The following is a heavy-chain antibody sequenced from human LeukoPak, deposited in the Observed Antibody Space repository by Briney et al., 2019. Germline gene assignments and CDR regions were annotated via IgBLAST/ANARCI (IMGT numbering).Heavy chain of an antibody. J-gene: IGHJ6*02. V-gene: IGHV4-59*01. CDR1: GGSISGYY. CDR2: IYDSGST. D-gene: IGHD3-3*01. CDR3: ARVGGTNFYYYGLDV. Sequence: PSETLSLTCAVSGGSISGYYWSWIRQPPGKGLEWHGYIYDSGSTNYNPSLKSRVTISVDTSKNQFFLKLNSVTAADTAVYYCARVGGTNFYYYGLDVWGQGTTVTVSS.